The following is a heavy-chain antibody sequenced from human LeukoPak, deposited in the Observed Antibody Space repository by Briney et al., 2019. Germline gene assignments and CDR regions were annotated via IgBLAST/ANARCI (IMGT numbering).Heavy chain of an antibody. CDR2: IYYSGDT. J-gene: IGHJ4*02. CDR1: GGSISSYY. Sequence: SETLSLTCTVSGGSISSYYWSWIRQPPGKGLEWIGYIYYSGDTNYNPSLKSRVTMSVDTSKNQLSLKLSSVTAADTAVYYCARSQQLIRTFDYWGQGTLVTVSS. CDR3: ARSQQLIRTFDY. V-gene: IGHV4-59*01. D-gene: IGHD6-13*01.